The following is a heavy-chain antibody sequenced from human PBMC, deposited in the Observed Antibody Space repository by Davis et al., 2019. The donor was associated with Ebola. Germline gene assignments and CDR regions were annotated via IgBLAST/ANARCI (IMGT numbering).Heavy chain of an antibody. V-gene: IGHV1-18*04. CDR1: GYTFSSYY. CDR3: ARDRLYCASGDGQVVRCLLSDY. CDR2: ISGYTGDT. D-gene: IGHD6-6*01. Sequence: ASVKVSCKASGYTFSSYYMNWVRQAPGQGLEWMGWISGYTGDTKYTQEFQGRVTMTTDTSTNTAYMELRSLRSDDTAVYYCARDRLYCASGDGQVVRCLLSDYWGQGTLVTVSS. J-gene: IGHJ4*02.